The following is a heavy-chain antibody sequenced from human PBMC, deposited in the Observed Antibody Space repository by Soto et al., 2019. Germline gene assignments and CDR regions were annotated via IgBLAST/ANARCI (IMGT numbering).Heavy chain of an antibody. D-gene: IGHD5-18*01. CDR3: AREGFSYGPKGAVFDH. V-gene: IGHV3-7*03. CDR1: GFNFRTYW. J-gene: IGHJ4*02. Sequence: GGSLRLSCAASGFNFRTYWMSWVRQAPGKGLEWVVNIKEDGTDKYYVDSVKGRLTVSRDNAKNLLYLQLNSLRAEDTAVYYCAREGFSYGPKGAVFDHWGQGSLVTVSS. CDR2: IKEDGTDK.